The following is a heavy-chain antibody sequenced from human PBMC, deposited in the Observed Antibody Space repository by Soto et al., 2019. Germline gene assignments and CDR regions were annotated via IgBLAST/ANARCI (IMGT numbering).Heavy chain of an antibody. J-gene: IGHJ4*02. D-gene: IGHD3-22*01. CDR2: INHSGST. V-gene: IGHV4-34*01. CDR1: GESFSGYY. Sequence: PSETLSLTCAVYGESFSGYYWSWIRQPPGKGLEWIGEINHSGSTNYNPSLKSRVTMSVDTSKNQFSLNLSSVTAADTAVYYCARGYYDSSGYYYRLTYYFDYWGQGTLVTVSS. CDR3: ARGYYDSSGYYYRLTYYFDY.